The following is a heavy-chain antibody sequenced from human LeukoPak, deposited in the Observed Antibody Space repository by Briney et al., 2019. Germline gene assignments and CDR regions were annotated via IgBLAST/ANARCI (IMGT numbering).Heavy chain of an antibody. D-gene: IGHD4-17*01. CDR3: ASFSTGTDV. CDR2: INHSGST. CDR1: GGSFSGYY. J-gene: IGHJ6*02. V-gene: IGHV4-34*01. Sequence: PSETLSLTCAVYGGSFSGYYWSWIRQPPGKGLEWIGEINHSGSTNYNPSLKSRLTISVDTSKNQFSLKLSSVTAADTAVYYCASFSTGTDVWGQGTTVTVSS.